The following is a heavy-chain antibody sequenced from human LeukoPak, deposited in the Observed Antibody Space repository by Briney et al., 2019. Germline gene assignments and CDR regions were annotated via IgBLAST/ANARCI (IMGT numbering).Heavy chain of an antibody. CDR3: QRPRQGGGWYYFHY. CDR1: GGSISSSSYY. J-gene: IGHJ4*02. D-gene: IGHD6-19*01. V-gene: IGHV4-39*01. Sequence: NPSETLSLTCTVSGGSISSSSYYWGWIRQPPGKGLEWSGSSYYSGSTYDNPSLKSLVTISVDTSKNQFSLKLSSVTAADTAVYYCQRPRQGGGWYYFHYWGQGPLLTVPS. CDR2: SYYSGST.